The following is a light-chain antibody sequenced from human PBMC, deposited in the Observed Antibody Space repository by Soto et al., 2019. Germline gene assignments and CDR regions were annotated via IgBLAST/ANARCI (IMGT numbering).Light chain of an antibody. J-gene: IGLJ3*02. V-gene: IGLV1-40*01. CDR3: QSYDSSLSGGV. Sequence: QSVLTQPPSVSGAPGQRVTISCTESSSNIGAGYDVHWYRQLPGTAPKLLIYGNSNRPSGVPDRFSGSKSGTSASLAITGLQAEDEADYYCQSYDSSLSGGVFGGGTKLTVL. CDR2: GNS. CDR1: SSNIGAGYD.